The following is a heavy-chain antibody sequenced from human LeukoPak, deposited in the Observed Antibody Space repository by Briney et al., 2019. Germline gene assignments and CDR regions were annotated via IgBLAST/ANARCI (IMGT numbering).Heavy chain of an antibody. D-gene: IGHD6-13*01. CDR1: GGTFSSYA. CDR3: ATEIHRGSGIAAV. Sequence: ASVKVSCKASGGTFSSYAISWVRQAPGQGLEWMGGNIPIFGTANYAQKFQGRVTITADESTSTAYMELSSLRSEDTAVYYCATEIHRGSGIAAVWGQGTLVTVSS. CDR2: NIPIFGTA. J-gene: IGHJ4*02. V-gene: IGHV1-69*13.